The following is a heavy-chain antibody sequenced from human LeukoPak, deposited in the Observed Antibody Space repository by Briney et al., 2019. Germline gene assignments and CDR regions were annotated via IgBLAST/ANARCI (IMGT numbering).Heavy chain of an antibody. D-gene: IGHD6-19*01. Sequence: ASVKVSCKASGYTFTNYGINWVRQATGQGLEWMGWMNPNSGNTGYAQKFQGGVTMTRNTSISTAYMELSSLRSEDTAVYYCARAVAGYYYYYYMDVWGKGTTVTVSS. CDR3: ARAVAGYYYYYYMDV. CDR1: GYTFTNYG. CDR2: MNPNSGNT. J-gene: IGHJ6*03. V-gene: IGHV1-8*02.